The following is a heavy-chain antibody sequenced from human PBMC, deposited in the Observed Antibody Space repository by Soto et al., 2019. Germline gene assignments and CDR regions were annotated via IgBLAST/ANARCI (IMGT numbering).Heavy chain of an antibody. V-gene: IGHV1-18*01. CDR1: GYTSINYG. D-gene: IGHD3-9*01. CDR2: ISAYNGDK. CDR3: ARDEGGYDILTGYYKAHHFDQ. Sequence: ASVKVSCKASGYTSINYGVSWVRQAPGQGLEWMGWISAYNGDKKYAQNVQGRVTLTTDTSTSTAYMEMRTLRSDDTAAYYCARDEGGYDILTGYYKAHHFDQWGQGALVTVSS. J-gene: IGHJ4*02.